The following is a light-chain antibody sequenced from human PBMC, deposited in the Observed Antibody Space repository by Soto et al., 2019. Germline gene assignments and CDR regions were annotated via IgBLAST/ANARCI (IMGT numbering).Light chain of an antibody. J-gene: IGKJ1*01. CDR1: QNIRGNE. CDR3: QDYGTSHPWT. V-gene: IGKV3-20*01. CDR2: GGS. Sequence: EVVLTQSPGALSLSPGEGVTLSCRASQNIRGNELAWYRQKRGQAPRLLIYGGSSRAEGIPDRFSGRGTGTNFTLTISRLEPEDSAVYYCQDYGTSHPWTFGQGTELEIK.